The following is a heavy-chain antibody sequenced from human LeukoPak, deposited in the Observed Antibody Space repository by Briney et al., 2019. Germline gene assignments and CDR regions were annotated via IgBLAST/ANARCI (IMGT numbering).Heavy chain of an antibody. Sequence: SGTLSLTCAVSGYSISSGYYWGWIRQPPGKGLEWIGSIYHSGSTYYNPSLKSRVTISVDTSKNQFSLKLSSVTAADTAVYYCARHRVAGTSNWFDPWGQGTLVTVSS. J-gene: IGHJ5*02. CDR2: IYHSGST. D-gene: IGHD6-19*01. CDR1: GYSISSGYY. CDR3: ARHRVAGTSNWFDP. V-gene: IGHV4-38-2*01.